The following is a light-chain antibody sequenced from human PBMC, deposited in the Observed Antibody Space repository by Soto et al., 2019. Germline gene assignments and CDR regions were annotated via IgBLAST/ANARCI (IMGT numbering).Light chain of an antibody. CDR2: EVV. V-gene: IGLV2-8*01. CDR1: KSDIGVYDF. CDR3: KSYAGSNTYV. J-gene: IGLJ1*01. Sequence: QSALAQPPSASGSPGQSVTISCTGTKSDIGVYDFVSWYQHHPGKAHRLIIYEVVQRPSGVPDRFSGSKSANTASLTVSGLQAADEADYFCKSYAGSNTYVFGSGTKLTVL.